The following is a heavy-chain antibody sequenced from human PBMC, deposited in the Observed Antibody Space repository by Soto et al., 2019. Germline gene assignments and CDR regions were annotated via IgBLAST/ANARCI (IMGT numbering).Heavy chain of an antibody. CDR3: ARQRLVGAISGMDV. D-gene: IGHD1-26*01. Sequence: GGSLRLSCAASGFTFSSYAMHWVRQAPGKGLEWVAVISYDGSNKYYADSVKVRFTISRDNSKNTLYLQMNSLRAEDTAVYYCARQRLVGAISGMDVWGQGTTVTVSS. CDR1: GFTFSSYA. J-gene: IGHJ6*02. V-gene: IGHV3-30-3*01. CDR2: ISYDGSNK.